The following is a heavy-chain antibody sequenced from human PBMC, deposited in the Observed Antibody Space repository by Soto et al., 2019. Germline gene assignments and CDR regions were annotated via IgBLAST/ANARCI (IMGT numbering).Heavy chain of an antibody. V-gene: IGHV3-53*04. CDR3: ARAHKLGATAFDI. J-gene: IGHJ3*02. D-gene: IGHD1-26*01. Sequence: GGSLRLSCAASGFTVSSNYMSWVRQAPGKGLEWVSVIYSGGSTYYADSVKGRFTISRHNSKNTLYLQMNSLRAEDTAVYYCARAHKLGATAFDIWGQGTTVTVSS. CDR1: GFTVSSNY. CDR2: IYSGGST.